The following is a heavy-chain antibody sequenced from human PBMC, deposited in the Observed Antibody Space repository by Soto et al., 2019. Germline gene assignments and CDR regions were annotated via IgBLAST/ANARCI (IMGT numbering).Heavy chain of an antibody. D-gene: IGHD2-15*01. CDR3: ASFCTGGSCYVTGMDV. CDR2: ISYDGRNK. V-gene: IGHV3-30*03. CDR1: WITFITYG. Sequence: GGSLRLSCDPSWITFITYGIHWVRQAPGKGLEWVAVISYDGRNKYYADSVKGRFTISRDNSKNMIYLQMNTLRPEDTAVYYCASFCTGGSCYVTGMDVWGHGTMVTVSS. J-gene: IGHJ6*02.